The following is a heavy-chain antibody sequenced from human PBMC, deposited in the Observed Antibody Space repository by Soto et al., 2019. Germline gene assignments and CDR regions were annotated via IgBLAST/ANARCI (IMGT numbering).Heavy chain of an antibody. CDR3: ARGRRYCSSTSCYRPDY. CDR2: MNPNSGNT. V-gene: IGHV1-8*01. Sequence: QVQLVQSGAEVKKPGASVKVSCKASGYTFTSYDINWVRPATGQGLEWMGWMNPNSGNTGYAQKFQGRVTMTRNTSISTAYMELSSLRSEDTAVYYCARGRRYCSSTSCYRPDYWGQGTLVTVSS. J-gene: IGHJ4*02. D-gene: IGHD2-2*01. CDR1: GYTFTSYD.